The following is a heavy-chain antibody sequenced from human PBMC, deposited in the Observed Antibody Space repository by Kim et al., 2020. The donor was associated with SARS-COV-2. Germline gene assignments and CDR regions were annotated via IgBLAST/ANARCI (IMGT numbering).Heavy chain of an antibody. CDR1: GYTFTSYG. J-gene: IGHJ6*02. V-gene: IGHV1-18*01. Sequence: ASVKVSCKASGYTFTSYGISWVRQAPGQGLEWMGWISAYNGNTNYAQKLQGRVTMTTDTSTSTAYMELRSLRSDDTAVYYCARGFPPIAAAGTPSYYYYGMDVWGQGTTVTVSS. D-gene: IGHD6-13*01. CDR2: ISAYNGNT. CDR3: ARGFPPIAAAGTPSYYYYGMDV.